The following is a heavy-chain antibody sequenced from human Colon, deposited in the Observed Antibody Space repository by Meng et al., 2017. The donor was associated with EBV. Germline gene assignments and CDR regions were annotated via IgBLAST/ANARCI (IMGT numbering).Heavy chain of an antibody. J-gene: IGHJ4*02. CDR3: ATQESRDGHNPY. D-gene: IGHD5-24*01. CDR2: MYHSGTT. CDR1: GGSISSSYW. Sequence: QESGPGLCMPSGHLSLTCAVSGGSISSSYWWTCVRQSPGKGLEWIGEMYHSGTTNYNPSLKSRVTISMGKSNNQLSLKLNSVTAADTAVYYCATQESRDGHNPYWGQGTLVTVSS. V-gene: IGHV4-4*02.